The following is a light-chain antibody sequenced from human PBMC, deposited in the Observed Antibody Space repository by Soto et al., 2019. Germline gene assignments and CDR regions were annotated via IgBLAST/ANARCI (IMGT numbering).Light chain of an antibody. CDR2: GAS. Sequence: EIVMTQSPATLSVYPGERATLSCRASQSVSSNLAWYQQKPGQAPRLLIYGASTRATGIPARFSGSESGTEFNLTLSRLQSEDFAVYYCQQYNNWPLWTFGQGTKVEIK. J-gene: IGKJ1*01. V-gene: IGKV3-15*01. CDR3: QQYNNWPLWT. CDR1: QSVSSN.